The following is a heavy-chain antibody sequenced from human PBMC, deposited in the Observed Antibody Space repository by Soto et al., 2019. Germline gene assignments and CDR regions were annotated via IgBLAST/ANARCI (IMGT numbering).Heavy chain of an antibody. CDR3: ARCGLYCSSTSCPDALDI. CDR2: INHSGST. J-gene: IGHJ3*02. V-gene: IGHV4-34*01. D-gene: IGHD2-2*01. Sequence: SETLSLTCAVYGGSFSGYYWSWIRQPPGKGLEWIGEINHSGSTNYNPSLKSPVTISVDTSKNQFSLKLSSVTAADTAVYYCARCGLYCSSTSCPDALDIWGQGTMVTVSS. CDR1: GGSFSGYY.